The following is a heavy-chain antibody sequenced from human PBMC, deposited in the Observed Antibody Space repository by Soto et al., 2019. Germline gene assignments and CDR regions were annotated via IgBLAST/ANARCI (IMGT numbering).Heavy chain of an antibody. CDR1: GGSFSGYY. CDR2: INHSGST. J-gene: IGHJ3*02. Sequence: QVQLQQWGAGLLKPSETLSLTCAVYGGSFSGYYWSWIRQPPGKGLEWIGEINHSGSTNYNPSLKSRVTISVDTSKNQISLKLSSVTAADTAVYYCASRRFVVVPAAIRGAFDIWGQGTMVTVSS. D-gene: IGHD2-2*01. CDR3: ASRRFVVVPAAIRGAFDI. V-gene: IGHV4-34*01.